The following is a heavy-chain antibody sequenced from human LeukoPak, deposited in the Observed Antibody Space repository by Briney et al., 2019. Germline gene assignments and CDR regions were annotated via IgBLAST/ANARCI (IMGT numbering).Heavy chain of an antibody. CDR2: INHGGGT. CDR1: GGSFSGYC. Sequence: SETLSLTCAVYGGSFSGYCWSWIRQPPGKGLEWIVEINHGGGTNYNPSLKSRVSISVNTSKNRFSLKLSSVTTADTAVYYCARQDENDYWFDPWGQGTLLTVSS. J-gene: IGHJ5*02. CDR3: ARQDENDYWFDP. D-gene: IGHD2-21*02. V-gene: IGHV4-34*01.